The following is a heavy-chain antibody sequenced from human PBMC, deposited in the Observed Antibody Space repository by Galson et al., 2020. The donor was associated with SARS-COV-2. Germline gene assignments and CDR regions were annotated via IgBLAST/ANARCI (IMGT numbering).Heavy chain of an antibody. Sequence: GGSLRLSCAVSGFTLGRYWMSWVRQAPGKGLEWVANIKQDESERYYVESVRGRFTISRDNTKNSVYLQMNNLQGEDTAVYFCARVSASYYCGSGHESWGQGTLVTVSA. CDR3: ARVSASYYCGSGHES. D-gene: IGHD3-10*01. CDR1: GFTLGRYW. J-gene: IGHJ5*02. CDR2: IKQDESER. V-gene: IGHV3-7*01.